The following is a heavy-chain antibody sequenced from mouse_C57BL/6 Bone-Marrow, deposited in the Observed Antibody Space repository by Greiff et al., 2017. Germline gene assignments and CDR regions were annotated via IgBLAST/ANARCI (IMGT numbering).Heavy chain of an antibody. CDR2: INPSSGST. CDR1: GYTFTSYW. CDR3: GRGRGYCYTYYFDY. J-gene: IGHJ2*01. D-gene: IGHD1-1*02. Sequence: VQLQQSGAELVKPGASVKLSCKASGYTFTSYWMHWVKQRPGQGLEWIGYINPSSGSTKYNQKFKDKATLTVDKSSSTAYMQLSSLTYEDSAVYYCGRGRGYCYTYYFDYWGQGTTRTVSS. V-gene: IGHV1-7*01.